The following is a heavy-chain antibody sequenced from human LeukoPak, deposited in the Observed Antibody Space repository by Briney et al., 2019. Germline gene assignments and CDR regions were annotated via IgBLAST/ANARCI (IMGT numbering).Heavy chain of an antibody. D-gene: IGHD3-22*01. J-gene: IGHJ1*01. Sequence: GESLKISCKGSGYSFTSYWIGWGRQMPGKGLEWMGFIYPGDSETSYSPSFQGQVTISADKSINTAYLQWSSLNASDTAMYYCARHSYYYDNSGYYSSAEYFQLWGQGTLVTVSS. V-gene: IGHV5-51*01. CDR3: ARHSYYYDNSGYYSSAEYFQL. CDR1: GYSFTSYW. CDR2: IYPGDSET.